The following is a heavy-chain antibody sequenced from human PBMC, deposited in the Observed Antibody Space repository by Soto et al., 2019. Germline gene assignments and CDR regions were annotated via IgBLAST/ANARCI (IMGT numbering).Heavy chain of an antibody. J-gene: IGHJ4*02. V-gene: IGHV3-33*01. D-gene: IGHD1-1*01. CDR2: IWSDGNNR. Sequence: QVQLVESGGGVVQPGRSLRLSCAASGFMFSNHGMHWVRQAPGKGLEWVAVIWSDGNNRYYADSVKGRFTISRNNSTNTLYMQMTILRAEDTAVYYCVRGDNWNDDASDYWGQGTLVTVSS. CDR3: VRGDNWNDDASDY. CDR1: GFMFSNHG.